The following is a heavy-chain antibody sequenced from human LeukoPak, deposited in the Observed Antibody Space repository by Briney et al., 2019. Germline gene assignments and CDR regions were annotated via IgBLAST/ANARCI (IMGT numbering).Heavy chain of an antibody. CDR1: GGSISTTNYY. D-gene: IGHD6-6*01. CDR3: ARRGSSSFDS. J-gene: IGHJ4*02. V-gene: IGHV4-39*01. CDR2: IYYSGGT. Sequence: SETLSLTCTVSGGSISTTNYYWGWIRQPPGKGLEWIGHIYYSGGTYYNPSLESRITISVDTSKNQFSLKLNSVTAADTSVYYCARRGSSSFDSWGQGTLVTVSS.